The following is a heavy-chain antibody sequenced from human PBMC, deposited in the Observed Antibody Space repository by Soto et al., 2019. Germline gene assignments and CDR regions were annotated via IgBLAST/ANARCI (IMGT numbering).Heavy chain of an antibody. CDR2: IKPDGSDK. CDR1: GFTFSTYW. CDR3: TREGRLLGAFDI. J-gene: IGHJ3*02. V-gene: IGHV3-7*01. D-gene: IGHD2-15*01. Sequence: EVQLVESGGGLVQPGGSLRLSCAISGFTFSTYWMAWARQAPGKGLEWVANIKPDGSDKYYVDCVKGRFTISRDNAKNSPYLQMNSLRAEDTAVYYCTREGRLLGAFDIWGQGTLVTVSS.